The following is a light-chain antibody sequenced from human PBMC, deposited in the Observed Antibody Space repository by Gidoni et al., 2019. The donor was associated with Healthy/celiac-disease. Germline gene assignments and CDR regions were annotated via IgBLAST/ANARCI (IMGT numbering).Light chain of an antibody. CDR3: QSYDSSLSGWV. Sequence: QSVLTQPPSVSAAPGQRVTSSCTGRSSNIGAGYDVHWYQQLPGTAPKLLIYGNSNRPSGVPDRFSGSKSGTSASLAITGLQAEDEADYYCQSYDSSLSGWVFGGGTKLTVL. V-gene: IGLV1-40*01. CDR2: GNS. J-gene: IGLJ3*02. CDR1: SSNIGAGYD.